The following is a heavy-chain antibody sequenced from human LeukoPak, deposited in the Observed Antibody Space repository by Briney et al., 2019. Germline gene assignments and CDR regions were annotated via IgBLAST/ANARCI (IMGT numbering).Heavy chain of an antibody. D-gene: IGHD3-10*01. Sequence: PGRSLRLSFAASGFTFSSYGMHWVRQAPGKGLNWVAVISFDGSNTYYADSVKGRFTISRDNSKDTLYLQMSSLRPEDTAVYYCAKDDNYYATSSYPRRIDHWGQGTLVTVSS. CDR2: ISFDGSNT. J-gene: IGHJ4*02. V-gene: IGHV3-30*18. CDR3: AKDDNYYATSSYPRRIDH. CDR1: GFTFSSYG.